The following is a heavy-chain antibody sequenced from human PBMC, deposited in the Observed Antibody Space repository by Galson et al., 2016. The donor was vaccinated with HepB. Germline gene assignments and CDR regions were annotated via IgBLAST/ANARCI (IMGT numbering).Heavy chain of an antibody. D-gene: IGHD3/OR15-3a*01. Sequence: SLRLSCAASGFTFSDYYMSWIRQAPGKGLEWVSYISSGSSYTNYADSVTDRVTISRDNAKNSLYLRLSSLSAEDTAVYYCARDLYPKRYDFLSAYHKPAFDIWGQGTMVTVSS. J-gene: IGHJ3*02. V-gene: IGHV3-11*06. CDR2: ISSGSSYT. CDR3: ARDLYPKRYDFLSAYHKPAFDI. CDR1: GFTFSDYY.